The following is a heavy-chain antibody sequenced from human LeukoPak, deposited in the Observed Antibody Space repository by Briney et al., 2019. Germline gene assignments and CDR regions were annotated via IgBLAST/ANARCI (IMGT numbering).Heavy chain of an antibody. D-gene: IGHD1-26*01. CDR3: ARGGTLSGSYRLFDH. J-gene: IGHJ4*02. Sequence: GASVKVSCKASGYTFTGYYMHWVRQAPGQGLEWMGWINPNSGGTNYAQKFQGWVTMTRDTSISTAYMELCRLRSDDTAVYYCARGGTLSGSYRLFDHWGQGTLVTVSS. CDR1: GYTFTGYY. V-gene: IGHV1-2*04. CDR2: INPNSGGT.